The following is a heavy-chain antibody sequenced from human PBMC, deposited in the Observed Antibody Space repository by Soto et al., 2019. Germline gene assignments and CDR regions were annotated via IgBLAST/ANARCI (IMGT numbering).Heavy chain of an antibody. CDR3: SRENWFQDY. CDR2: TKNDGSEQ. Sequence: DVQLVESGGGLVQPGGSLRLSCAASGFTFSTYYMTWVRQAPGKGLEWVASTKNDGSEQYYVDSVKGRFTISRDNAKNSLYLQMNSLRAGDTALYYCSRENWFQDYWGQGTRVTVSS. D-gene: IGHD3-10*01. CDR1: GFTFSTYY. V-gene: IGHV3-7*03. J-gene: IGHJ4*02.